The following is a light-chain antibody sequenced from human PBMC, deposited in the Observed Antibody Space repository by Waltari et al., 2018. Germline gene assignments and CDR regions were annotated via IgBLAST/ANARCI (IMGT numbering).Light chain of an antibody. Sequence: QSVLTQPPSVSGAPGQRVTISCTGSSPNTGAGYDVHWYQQLPGTAPKLLIYGNSNRPSGVPDRFSGSKSGTSASLAITGLQAEDEADYYCQSYDSSLSVHVVFGGGTKLTVL. J-gene: IGLJ2*01. CDR1: SPNTGAGYD. CDR3: QSYDSSLSVHVV. V-gene: IGLV1-40*01. CDR2: GNS.